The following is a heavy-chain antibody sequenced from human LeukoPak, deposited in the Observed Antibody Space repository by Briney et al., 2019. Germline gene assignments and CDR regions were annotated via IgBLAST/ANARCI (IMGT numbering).Heavy chain of an antibody. CDR1: GYTFSNYY. Sequence: GSSVKVSCKASGYTFSNYYMHWVRQAPGQGLEWMGIINPSGDSTSYAQKFQGRGTMTRDTSTSTAYMELSGLRSEDTAMYYCARPSYYDSSNYYYYFDYWGQGTLVTVSS. CDR2: INPSGDST. D-gene: IGHD3-22*01. V-gene: IGHV1-46*01. J-gene: IGHJ4*02. CDR3: ARPSYYDSSNYYYYFDY.